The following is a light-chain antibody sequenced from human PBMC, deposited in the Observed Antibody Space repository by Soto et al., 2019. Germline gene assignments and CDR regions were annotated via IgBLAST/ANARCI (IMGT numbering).Light chain of an antibody. CDR1: SSDVGSYNL. V-gene: IGLV2-23*01. CDR2: EGS. J-gene: IGLJ1*01. Sequence: QSVLTQPASVSGSPGQSITISCTGTSSDVGSYNLVSWYQQNPGKAPKLMIYEGSKRPSGVSNRFSGSKSGNTASLTISGLQGEDEADYYCCSYAGRSSSYYVFGTGTKVTVL. CDR3: CSYAGRSSSYYV.